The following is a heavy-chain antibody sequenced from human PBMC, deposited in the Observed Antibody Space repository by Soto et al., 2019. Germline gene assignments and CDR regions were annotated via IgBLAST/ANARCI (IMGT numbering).Heavy chain of an antibody. CDR2: IIPIFGTA. CDR1: GGTFSSYA. Sequence: SVKVSCKASGGTFSSYAISWVRQAPGQGLEWMGGIIPIFGTADYAQKFQGRVTITADESTSTAYMELSSLRSEDTAVYYCARNYYDSSGYLFPDLYYYYGMDVWGQGTTVTVSS. D-gene: IGHD3-22*01. J-gene: IGHJ6*02. CDR3: ARNYYDSSGYLFPDLYYYYGMDV. V-gene: IGHV1-69*13.